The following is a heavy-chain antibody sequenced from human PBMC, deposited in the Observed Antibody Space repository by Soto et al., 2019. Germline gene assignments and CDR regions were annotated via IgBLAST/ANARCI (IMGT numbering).Heavy chain of an antibody. CDR3: GNGESYYRFGP. Sequence: QVQLVESGGGLVKPGGSLRLSCEASAFTFSDNYMTWIRQAPEKGLEWVSSISSSGSSTNYADSVKGRFTISRDNAKNSTSLQMEHLGAQGNAGYSCGNGESYYRFGPRGQGTLV. CDR1: AFTFSDNY. D-gene: IGHD1-26*01. J-gene: IGHJ5*01. V-gene: IGHV3-11*05. CDR2: ISSSGSST.